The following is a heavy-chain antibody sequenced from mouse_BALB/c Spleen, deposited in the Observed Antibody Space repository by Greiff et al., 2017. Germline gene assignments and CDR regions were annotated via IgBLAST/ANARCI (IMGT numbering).Heavy chain of an antibody. CDR1: GFTFTDYY. V-gene: IGHV7-3*02. D-gene: IGHD2-2*01. J-gene: IGHJ3*01. Sequence: EVMLVESGGGLVQPGGSLRLSCATSGFTFTDYYMSWVRQPPGKALEWLGFIRNKANGYTTEYSASVKGRFTISRDNSQSILYLQMSTLRAEDSATYYCARDDGYEAYWGGGTVVAVSA. CDR2: IRNKANGYTT. CDR3: ARDDGYEAY.